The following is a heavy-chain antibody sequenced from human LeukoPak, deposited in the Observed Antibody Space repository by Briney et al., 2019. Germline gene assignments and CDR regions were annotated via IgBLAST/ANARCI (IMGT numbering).Heavy chain of an antibody. Sequence: SQTLSLTCTVSGGSISSGGYYWSWIRQHPGKGLEWIGYIYYSGSTYYNPSLKSRVTISVDTSKNQFSLKLSSVTAADTAVYYCARDKGGNPHYYYGMDVWGQGTTVTVSS. CDR2: IYYSGST. V-gene: IGHV4-31*03. CDR1: GGSISSGGYY. D-gene: IGHD4-23*01. J-gene: IGHJ6*02. CDR3: ARDKGGNPHYYYGMDV.